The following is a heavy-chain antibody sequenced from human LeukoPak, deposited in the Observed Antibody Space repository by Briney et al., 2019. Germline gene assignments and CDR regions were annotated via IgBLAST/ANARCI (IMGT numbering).Heavy chain of an antibody. V-gene: IGHV5-51*01. CDR2: IYPGDSDT. CDR1: GYSFTSYW. D-gene: IGHD3-22*01. Sequence: GESLKISCKGSGYSFTSYWIGWVRQMPGKGLEWMGIIYPGDSDTRYNPSFQGQVTISADKSISTAYLQWSSLKASDTAIYYCTRGKYDNNGRGDYWGQGTLVTVSS. CDR3: TRGKYDNNGRGDY. J-gene: IGHJ4*02.